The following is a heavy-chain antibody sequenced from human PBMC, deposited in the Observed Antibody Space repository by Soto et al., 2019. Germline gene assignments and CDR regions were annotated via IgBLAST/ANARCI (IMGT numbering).Heavy chain of an antibody. J-gene: IGHJ4*02. CDR3: AKGTVGYCNNGVCHAFDY. CDR2: ISWNSGSI. V-gene: IGHV3-9*01. CDR1: GFTFDYYA. D-gene: IGHD2-8*01. Sequence: SLRLSCAASGFTFDYYAMHWVRQAPGKGLEWVSGISWNSGSIGYADSVKGRFTISRDNAKNSLYLQMNSLRAEDTALYYCAKGTVGYCNNGVCHAFDYWGQGTLVTVSS.